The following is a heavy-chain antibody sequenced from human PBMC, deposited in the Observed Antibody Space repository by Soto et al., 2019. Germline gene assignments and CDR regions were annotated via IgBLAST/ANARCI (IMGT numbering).Heavy chain of an antibody. V-gene: IGHV3-48*02. J-gene: IGHJ4*02. Sequence: PGGSLRLSCAASGFTFSTYGMNWVRQAPGKGLEWVSYITGNSRTIYYADSVKGRFTISRDNAKNSLYLQMNSLRDEDPAVYYCARDRSMDTPLDIPYWGQGTLVTVPQ. CDR3: ARDRSMDTPLDIPY. CDR1: GFTFSTYG. D-gene: IGHD5-18*01. CDR2: ITGNSRTI.